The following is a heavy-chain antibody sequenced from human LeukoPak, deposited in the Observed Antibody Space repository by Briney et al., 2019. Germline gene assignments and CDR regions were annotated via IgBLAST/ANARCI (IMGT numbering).Heavy chain of an antibody. Sequence: PSETLSLTCTVSGDSISSYYWSWIRPPPGKGLEWIGYIYYSGSPNYNPSLKSRVTISVDTSKTQFSLKLSSVTAADTAVYYCARGRGYSYGYWFDPWGQGILVTVSS. J-gene: IGHJ5*02. D-gene: IGHD5-18*01. CDR1: GDSISSYY. CDR3: ARGRGYSYGYWFDP. V-gene: IGHV4-59*01. CDR2: IYYSGSP.